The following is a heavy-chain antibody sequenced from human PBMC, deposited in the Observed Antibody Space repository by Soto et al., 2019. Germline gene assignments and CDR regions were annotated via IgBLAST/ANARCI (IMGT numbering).Heavy chain of an antibody. V-gene: IGHV1-46*01. D-gene: IGHD6-25*01. J-gene: IGHJ6*02. Sequence: ASVKVSCKASGYSFTSYYMHWVRQAPGQGPEWMGIINPSGGSTSYAQKFQGRVIMTRDPSTSTVYMELSSLRPDDTAVYYCARMRAATTAPYYYYGMDVWGQGTTVTVSS. CDR2: INPSGGST. CDR1: GYSFTSYY. CDR3: ARMRAATTAPYYYYGMDV.